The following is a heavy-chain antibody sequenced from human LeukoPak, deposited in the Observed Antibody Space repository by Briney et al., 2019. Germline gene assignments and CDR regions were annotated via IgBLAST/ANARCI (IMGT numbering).Heavy chain of an antibody. CDR3: ARYGFSTVWQGGWHAFDI. Sequence: ASVKVSCKASGYTLTSYYMHWLRQAPGQGLEWMGIINPTVGDTIYAQKFQGRVTMTRDMSTSTVYMELSNLRSDDTAVYYCARYGFSTVWQGGWHAFDIWGQGTMVTVSS. V-gene: IGHV1-46*01. J-gene: IGHJ3*02. CDR2: INPTVGDT. CDR1: GYTLTSYY. D-gene: IGHD6-13*01.